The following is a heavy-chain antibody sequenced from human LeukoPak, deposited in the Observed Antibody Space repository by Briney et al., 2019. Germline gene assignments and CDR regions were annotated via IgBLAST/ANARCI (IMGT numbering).Heavy chain of an antibody. V-gene: IGHV1-69*04. Sequence: SVKVSCKASGGTFSSYTISWVRQAPGQGLEWMGRIIPILGIANYAQKFQGRVTITADKSTSTAYMELSSLRSEDTAVYYCARDPTTIAVAGTNWFDPWGQGTLVTVSS. CDR2: IIPILGIA. CDR1: GGTFSSYT. CDR3: ARDPTTIAVAGTNWFDP. D-gene: IGHD6-19*01. J-gene: IGHJ5*02.